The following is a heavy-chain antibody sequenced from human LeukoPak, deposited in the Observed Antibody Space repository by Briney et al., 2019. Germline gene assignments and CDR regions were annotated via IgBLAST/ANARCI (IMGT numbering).Heavy chain of an antibody. V-gene: IGHV3-23*01. Sequence: GGSRRLSCAASGFTFSHYAMSWVRQAPGKGLEWVSVISGSGGSTFYADSVKRRFTISRDNSKNTLYLQMNSLRAEDTAVYYCAKDYASDMATAPFDYWGQGTLVTVSS. J-gene: IGHJ4*02. CDR2: ISGSGGST. CDR1: GFTFSHYA. CDR3: AKDYASDMATAPFDY. D-gene: IGHD5-24*01.